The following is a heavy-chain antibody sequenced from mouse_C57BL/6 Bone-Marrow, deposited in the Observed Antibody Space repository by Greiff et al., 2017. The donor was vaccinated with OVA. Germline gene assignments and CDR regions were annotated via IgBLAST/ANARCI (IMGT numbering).Heavy chain of an antibody. D-gene: IGHD2-12*01. J-gene: IGHJ3*01. CDR3: ASGDDGRPFAY. V-gene: IGHV2-6*01. CDR1: GFSLTSYG. Sequence: QVQLQQSGPGLVAPSQSLSITCTVSGFSLTSYGVDWVRQSPGKGLEWLGVIWGVGSTNYNSALNSRLSISKDNSKSQVFLKMNSLQTDDTAMYYCASGDDGRPFAYWGQGTLVTVSA. CDR2: IWGVGST.